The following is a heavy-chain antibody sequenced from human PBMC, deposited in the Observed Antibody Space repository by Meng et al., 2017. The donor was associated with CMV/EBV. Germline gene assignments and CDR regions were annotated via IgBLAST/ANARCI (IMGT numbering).Heavy chain of an antibody. D-gene: IGHD6-6*01. CDR3: ARDQQLGYYYGMDV. CDR2: IGTAGDT. CDR1: GFTFSSYD. V-gene: IGHV3-13*03. Sequence: GESLKISCAACGFTFSSYDMHWVRQATGKGLEWVSAIGTAGDTYYPGSVKGQFTISRENAKNSLYLQMNSLRAGDTAVYYCARDQQLGYYYGMDVWGQGTTVTVSS. J-gene: IGHJ6*02.